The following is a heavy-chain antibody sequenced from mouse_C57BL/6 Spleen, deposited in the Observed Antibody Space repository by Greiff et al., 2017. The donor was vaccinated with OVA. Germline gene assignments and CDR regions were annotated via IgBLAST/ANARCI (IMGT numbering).Heavy chain of an antibody. CDR1: GYSFTGYY. J-gene: IGHJ1*03. V-gene: IGHV1-31*01. CDR2: IYPYNGVS. D-gene: IGHD1-3*01. CDR3: ARSNWYRNWYFDV. Sequence: VQLQQSGPELVKPGASVKISCKASGYSFTGYYMHWVKQSHGNILDWIGYIYPYNGVSSYNQKFKGTATLTVDKSSSPAYMALRSLTSEDSAVSYFARSNWYRNWYFDVWGTGTPVTVSS.